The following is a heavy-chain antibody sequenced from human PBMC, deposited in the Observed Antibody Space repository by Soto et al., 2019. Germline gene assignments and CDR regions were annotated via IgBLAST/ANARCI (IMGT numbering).Heavy chain of an antibody. CDR3: AGRDCTNGVCYTNYYYYIDV. CDR2: ITTSGGKT. CDR1: GFTFSTYA. D-gene: IGHD2-8*01. V-gene: IGHV3-23*01. Sequence: EVQLLESGGGLVQPGGSLRLSCAASGFTFSTYAMSWVRQAPGKGLEWVSTITTSGGKTYYADSVQGRFTISRDNTKNTLNLKMNSLRAEYTAVYYCAGRDCTNGVCYTNYYYYIDVWGKGTTVTVSS. J-gene: IGHJ6*03.